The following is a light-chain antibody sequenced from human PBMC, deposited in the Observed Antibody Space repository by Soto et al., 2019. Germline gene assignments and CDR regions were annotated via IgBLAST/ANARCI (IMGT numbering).Light chain of an antibody. V-gene: IGLV1-51*01. CDR1: SSNIGSNF. J-gene: IGLJ2*01. Sequence: QSVLTQPPSVSAAPGQKVTVSCSGSSSNIGSNFVSWYQQLPGTAPKLLIYDNYKRPSGIPDRFSGSKSGTSATLGITGLQAGDEADYYCGTWDSSLSAGVFGGGTKVTVL. CDR2: DNY. CDR3: GTWDSSLSAGV.